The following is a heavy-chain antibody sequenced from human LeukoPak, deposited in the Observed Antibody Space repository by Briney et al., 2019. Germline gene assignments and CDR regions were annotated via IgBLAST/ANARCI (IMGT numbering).Heavy chain of an antibody. CDR3: ARVDYYDSSGYWYYYMDV. J-gene: IGHJ6*03. CDR1: GFTFSSYA. D-gene: IGHD3-22*01. Sequence: PGRSLRLSCAASGFTFSSYAMHWVRQAPGKGLEWVAVISYDGSNKYYADSVKGRFTISRDNSKNTLYLQMNSLRSDDTAVYYCARVDYYDSSGYWYYYMDVWGKGTTVTVSS. V-gene: IGHV3-30*04. CDR2: ISYDGSNK.